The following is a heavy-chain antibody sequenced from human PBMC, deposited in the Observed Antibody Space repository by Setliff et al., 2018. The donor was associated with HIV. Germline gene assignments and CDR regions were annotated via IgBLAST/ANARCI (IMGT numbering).Heavy chain of an antibody. Sequence: SETLSLTCTLSGGSFGDYHWSWIQQPAGRGLEWIGRIFRSGTTDYKFSLKSRVTISIDTSRNQFSLRLTSVTAEDTAVYYCARDRHYSGLGSYGPWGPGTLVTVSS. CDR2: IFRSGTT. CDR3: ARDRHYSGLGSYGP. D-gene: IGHD3-10*01. V-gene: IGHV4-4*07. CDR1: GGSFGDYH. J-gene: IGHJ5*02.